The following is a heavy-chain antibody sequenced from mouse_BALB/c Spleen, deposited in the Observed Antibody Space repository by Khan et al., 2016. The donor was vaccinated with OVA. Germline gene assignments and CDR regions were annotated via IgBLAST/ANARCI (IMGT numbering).Heavy chain of an antibody. V-gene: IGHV1-7*01. CDR2: INPSTGDT. J-gene: IGHJ3*01. D-gene: IGHD2-1*01. CDR3: ARRVLDGILAY. Sequence: QVQLKQSGAELAKPGASVKMSCKASGYTFTSYWMHWVKQRPGQGLEWIGYINPSTGDTEYNQKFKDTATLTTDKSSSTAYMQLSSLTSEDSAADYGARRVLDGILAYWGQGTLVTFSA. CDR1: GYTFTSYW.